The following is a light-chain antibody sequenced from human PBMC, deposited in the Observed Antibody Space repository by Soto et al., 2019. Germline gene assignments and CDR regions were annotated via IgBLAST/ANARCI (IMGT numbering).Light chain of an antibody. CDR2: EVS. Sequence: QSVLTQPASVSGSPGQSITISCTGTSSDVGSYNLVSWYQQHPGKAPKLMIYEVSKRPSGVSNRFSGSKSGDTASLTISGLQAEYEADYYCCSYAGSSTDVVFGGGTKLTVL. CDR1: SSDVGSYNL. V-gene: IGLV2-23*02. J-gene: IGLJ2*01. CDR3: CSYAGSSTDVV.